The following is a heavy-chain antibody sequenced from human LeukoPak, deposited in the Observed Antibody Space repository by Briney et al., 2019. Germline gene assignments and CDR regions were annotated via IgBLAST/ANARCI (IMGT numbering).Heavy chain of an antibody. CDR3: ARGTWIQLCFDY. V-gene: IGHV4-34*01. CDR2: INHSGST. D-gene: IGHD5-18*01. CDR1: GGSFSGYY. J-gene: IGHJ4*02. Sequence: PSETLSLTCAVYGGSFSGYYWSWIRQPPGKGLEWIGEINHSGSTTYNPSLKSRVTISVDMSKNQFSLKMTSVTAADTAVYYCARGTWIQLCFDYWGQGTLVTVSS.